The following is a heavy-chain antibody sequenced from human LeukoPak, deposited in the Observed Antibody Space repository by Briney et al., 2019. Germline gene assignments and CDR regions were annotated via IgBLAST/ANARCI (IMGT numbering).Heavy chain of an antibody. J-gene: IGHJ5*02. CDR1: GYTFTSYD. V-gene: IGHV1-8*01. CDR3: ARAPSQESWFDP. CDR2: MNPNSGNT. Sequence: ASVKVSCKASGYTFTSYDINRVRQATGQGLEWMGWMNPNSGNTGYAQKFQGRVTMTRNTSISTAYMELSSLRSEDTAVYYCARAPSQESWFDPWGQGTLVTVSS.